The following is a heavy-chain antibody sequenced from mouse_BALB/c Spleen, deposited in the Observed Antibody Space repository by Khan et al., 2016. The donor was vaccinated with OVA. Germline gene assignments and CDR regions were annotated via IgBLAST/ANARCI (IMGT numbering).Heavy chain of an antibody. CDR2: IYPGSGNS. CDR1: GYTFTDYV. J-gene: IGHJ1*01. CDR3: ARARYCGV. Sequence: QMQLEESGPELVKPGASVKMSCKASGYTFTDYVITWVRQRTGQGLEWIGEIYPGSGNSYYNEKFKDKATLTADKSSNTAYMQLSSLTSEDSAVYFCARARYCGVWGAGTTVTVSS. V-gene: IGHV1-77*01.